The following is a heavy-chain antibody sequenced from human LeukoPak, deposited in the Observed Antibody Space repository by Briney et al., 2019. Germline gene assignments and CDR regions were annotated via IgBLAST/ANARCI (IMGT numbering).Heavy chain of an antibody. CDR3: ARHSVDIVVVVAANVGGYYFDY. Sequence: SETLSLTCTVSGGSISSYYWSWIRQPAGKGLEWIGRIYTSGSTNYNPSLKSRVTISVDTSKNQFSLKLSSVTAADTAVYYCARHSVDIVVVVAANVGGYYFDYWGQGTLVTVSS. CDR2: IYTSGST. J-gene: IGHJ4*02. V-gene: IGHV4-4*07. CDR1: GGSISSYY. D-gene: IGHD2-15*01.